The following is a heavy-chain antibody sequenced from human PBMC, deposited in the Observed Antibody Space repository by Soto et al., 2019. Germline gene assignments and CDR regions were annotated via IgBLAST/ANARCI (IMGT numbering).Heavy chain of an antibody. CDR2: ISYDGSNK. V-gene: IGHV3-30*18. J-gene: IGHJ4*02. CDR3: AKDRYPLRRDFDY. D-gene: IGHD4-17*01. CDR1: GFTFSSYG. Sequence: QVQLVESGGGVVQPGRSLRLSCAASGFTFSSYGMHWVRQAPGKGLEWVAVISYDGSNKYYADSVKGRFTISRDNSKNTLYLQMNSLRAEDTAVYYCAKDRYPLRRDFDYWGQGTLVTVSS.